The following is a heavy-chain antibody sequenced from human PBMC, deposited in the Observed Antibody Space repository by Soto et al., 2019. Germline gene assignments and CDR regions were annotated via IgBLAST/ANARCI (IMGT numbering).Heavy chain of an antibody. V-gene: IGHV3-23*01. CDR3: ANPRGYGSGSYVDY. CDR2: ISGSGGST. Sequence: EVQLLESGGGLVQPGGSLRLSCAASGFTFSSYAMSWVRQAPGKGLEWVSAISGSGGSTYYADSVKGRFTISRDNSKNTLYLQMNSLRAEDTAVYYCANPRGYGSGSYVDYWGQGTLVTVSS. D-gene: IGHD3-10*01. CDR1: GFTFSSYA. J-gene: IGHJ4*02.